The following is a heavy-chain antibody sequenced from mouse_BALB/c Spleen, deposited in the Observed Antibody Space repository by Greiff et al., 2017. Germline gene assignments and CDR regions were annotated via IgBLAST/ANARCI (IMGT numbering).Heavy chain of an antibody. J-gene: IGHJ4*01. CDR2: ISSGGGST. Sequence: DVMLVESGGGLVKPGGSLKLSCAASGFAFSSYDMSWVRQTPEKRLEWVAYISSGGGSTYYPDTVKGRFTISRDNAKNTLYLQMSSLKSEDTAMYYCARHDGNYEAMDYWGQGTSVTVSS. D-gene: IGHD2-1*01. CDR1: GFAFSSYD. CDR3: ARHDGNYEAMDY. V-gene: IGHV5-12-1*01.